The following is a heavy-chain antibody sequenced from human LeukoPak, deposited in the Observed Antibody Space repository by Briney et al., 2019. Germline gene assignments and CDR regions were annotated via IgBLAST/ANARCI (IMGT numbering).Heavy chain of an antibody. D-gene: IGHD3-22*01. CDR3: ARDYYENRGYWHDVFDI. J-gene: IGHJ3*02. CDR2: ISTNNGHT. V-gene: IGHV1-18*01. Sequence: VASVKVSCKASGYTFIDYGISWVRQAPGQGLKWMGWISTNNGHTNYGQKYQGRVTMTTDTSTRTVHMELRSLGSDDTAVYYCARDYYENRGYWHDVFDIWGQGTMVIVSS. CDR1: GYTFIDYG.